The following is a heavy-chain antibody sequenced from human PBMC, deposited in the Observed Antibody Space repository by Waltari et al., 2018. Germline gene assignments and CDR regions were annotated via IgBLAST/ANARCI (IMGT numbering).Heavy chain of an antibody. V-gene: IGHV3-9*03. CDR2: ISWNSGSI. CDR1: GFTFDDYA. CDR3: AKDLDDEIGYSNMMAFDI. D-gene: IGHD6-13*01. J-gene: IGHJ3*02. Sequence: EVQLVESGGGLVQPGRSLRLSCAASGFTFDDYAMHWVRQAPGKGLEWVSGISWNSGSIGYADSVKGRFTISRDNAKNSLYLQMNSLRAEDMALYYCAKDLDDEIGYSNMMAFDIWGQGTMVTVSS.